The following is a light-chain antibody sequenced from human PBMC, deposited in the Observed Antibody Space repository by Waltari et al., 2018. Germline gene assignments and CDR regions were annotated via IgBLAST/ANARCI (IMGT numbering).Light chain of an antibody. Sequence: DIHMTQSPSSLSASVGDTVTITCRASQSISFYLNWYQQKTGKGPNVLIYAASNLRTGVPSRFSGGGSGTEFSLTISNLQPEDFATYYCQQSYTFPRTFGQGTKVEIK. CDR1: QSISFY. CDR2: AAS. J-gene: IGKJ1*01. CDR3: QQSYTFPRT. V-gene: IGKV1-39*01.